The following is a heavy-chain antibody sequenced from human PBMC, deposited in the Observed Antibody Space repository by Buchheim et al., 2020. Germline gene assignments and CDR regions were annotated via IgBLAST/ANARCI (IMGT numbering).Heavy chain of an antibody. CDR2: IYYNGIT. J-gene: IGHJ4*02. Sequence: QVQLQESGPGLVKPSETLSLTCTVSGGSISGYYWNWIRQPPGKGLEWIGYIYYNGITNYNPSLKSRVTISLDTSKNQFSLKLTSVTAADTAVYHCARQSGSGSYYLFDYWGQGTL. D-gene: IGHD3-10*01. CDR3: ARQSGSGSYYLFDY. CDR1: GGSISGYY. V-gene: IGHV4-59*08.